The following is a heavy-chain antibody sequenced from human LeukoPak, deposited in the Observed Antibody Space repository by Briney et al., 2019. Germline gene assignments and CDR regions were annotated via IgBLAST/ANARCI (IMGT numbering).Heavy chain of an antibody. CDR3: ARGLPLVKGGGFDY. D-gene: IGHD3-9*01. J-gene: IGHJ4*02. V-gene: IGHV3-33*01. CDR2: IWYDGSNK. Sequence: GGSLRLSCAASGFTFSSYGMHWVRQAPGKGLEWVAVIWYDGSNKYYADSVKGRFTISRDNSKNTLYLQMNSLRAEDTAVYYCARGLPLVKGGGFDYWGQGTLVTVSS. CDR1: GFTFSSYG.